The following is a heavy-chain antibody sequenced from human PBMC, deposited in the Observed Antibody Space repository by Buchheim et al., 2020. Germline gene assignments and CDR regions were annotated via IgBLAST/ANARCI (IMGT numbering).Heavy chain of an antibody. CDR3: ASIQVYSSGWGI. CDR1: GFAFNNYW. V-gene: IGHV3-74*01. CDR2: INSDGSRT. J-gene: IGHJ3*02. Sequence: EVQLVESGGDLVQPGGSLRLSCVVSGFAFNNYWMHWVRQAPGKGLVWVSRINSDGSRTDYADSVKGRFTISRDNAKNTLYLQMNSLTAEDTALYYCASIQVYSSGWGIWGQGT. D-gene: IGHD6-19*01.